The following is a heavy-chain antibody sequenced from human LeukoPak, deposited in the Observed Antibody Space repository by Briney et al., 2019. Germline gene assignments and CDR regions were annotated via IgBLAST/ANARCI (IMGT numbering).Heavy chain of an antibody. V-gene: IGHV3-48*03. CDR1: GFTFSSYE. D-gene: IGHD1-26*01. J-gene: IGHJ4*02. CDR3: ARELLTVPLGY. CDR2: ISSSGSTI. Sequence: QPGGSLRLSCAASGFTFSSYEMNWVRQAPGKGLEWVSYISSSGSTIYYADSVKGRFTISRDNAKNSLYLQMNSLRAEDTAVYYCARELLTVPLGYSGQGTLVTVSS.